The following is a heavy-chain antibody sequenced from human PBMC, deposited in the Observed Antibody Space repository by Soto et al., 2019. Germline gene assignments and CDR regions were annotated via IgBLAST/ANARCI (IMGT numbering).Heavy chain of an antibody. J-gene: IGHJ5*02. CDR2: IYYSGST. CDR3: ARECCGSEWKYNWFDP. D-gene: IGHD2-15*01. V-gene: IGHV4-31*03. Sequence: KTSETLSLTCTVSGGSISSGGYYWSWIRQHPGKGLEWIGYIYYSGSTYYNPSLKSRVTISVDTSKNQFSLKLSSVTAADTAVYYYARECCGSEWKYNWFDPWGQGTLVTVSS. CDR1: GGSISSGGYY.